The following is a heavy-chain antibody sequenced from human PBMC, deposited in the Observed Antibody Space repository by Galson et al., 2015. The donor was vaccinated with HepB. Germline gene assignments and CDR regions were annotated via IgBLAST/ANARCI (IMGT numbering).Heavy chain of an antibody. CDR1: GYTFTSYG. D-gene: IGHD1-26*01. CDR2: ISAYNGNT. Sequence: SVKVSCKASGYTFTSYGISWVRQAPGQGLEWMGWISAYNGNTNYAQKLQGRVTMTTDTSTSTAYMELRSLRSDDTAVYYCARVIGVPWELLSVGPFCYYCCMDVWGKGTTVTVSS. CDR3: ARVIGVPWELLSVGPFCYYCCMDV. V-gene: IGHV1-18*01. J-gene: IGHJ6*03.